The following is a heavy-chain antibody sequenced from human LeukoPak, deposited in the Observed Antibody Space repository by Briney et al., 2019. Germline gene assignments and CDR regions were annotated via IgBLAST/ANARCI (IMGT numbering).Heavy chain of an antibody. Sequence: GASVKVSCKASGYTFTGYYMHWVRQAPGQGLEWMGWINPNSGGTNYAQKFQGWVNMTRDRSISTAYMELSRLRSDDTAGYYCARDYYDSSGDAFDIWGQGTMVTVSS. V-gene: IGHV1-2*04. D-gene: IGHD3-22*01. CDR2: INPNSGGT. CDR3: ARDYYDSSGDAFDI. CDR1: GYTFTGYY. J-gene: IGHJ3*02.